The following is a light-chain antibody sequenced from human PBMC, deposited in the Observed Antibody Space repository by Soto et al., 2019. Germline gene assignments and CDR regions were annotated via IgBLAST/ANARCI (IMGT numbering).Light chain of an antibody. Sequence: DIQMTQSPSSLSASVGDRVTITCRASQSISSYLNWYQQKLGKAPKLLIYAASSLQSGVPSRFSGSGSGTDFTLTIRSLQTEDFATYHCQQSDSTPDTFGGGTKVEIK. CDR3: QQSDSTPDT. V-gene: IGKV1-39*01. CDR1: QSISSY. J-gene: IGKJ4*01. CDR2: AAS.